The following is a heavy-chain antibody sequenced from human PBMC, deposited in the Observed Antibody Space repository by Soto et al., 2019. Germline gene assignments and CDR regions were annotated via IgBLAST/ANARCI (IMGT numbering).Heavy chain of an antibody. CDR3: ARGPKDIVVVVAATPHEYFQH. V-gene: IGHV1-69*05. D-gene: IGHD2-15*01. CDR1: GGTFSSYA. Sequence: ASVKVSCKASGGTFSSYAISWVRQAPGQGLEWMGGIIPIFGTANYAQKFQGRVTMTRDTSTSTVYMELSSLRSEDTAVYYCARGPKDIVVVVAATPHEYFQHWGQGTLVTVSS. CDR2: IIPIFGTA. J-gene: IGHJ1*01.